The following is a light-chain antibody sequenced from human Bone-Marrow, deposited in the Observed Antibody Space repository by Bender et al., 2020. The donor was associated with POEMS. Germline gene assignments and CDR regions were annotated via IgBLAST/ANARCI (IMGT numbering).Light chain of an antibody. CDR2: DVS. Sequence: QSALTQPASVSGSPGQSITISCTGTNSDVGSYNLVSWYQHHPGEAPKVMIYDVSNRPFGVSSRFSGSKSGNTASLTISGLQAEDEADYYCSSYTSYTAVVGGGTKLTVL. V-gene: IGLV2-14*02. CDR1: NSDVGSYNL. J-gene: IGLJ2*01. CDR3: SSYTSYTAV.